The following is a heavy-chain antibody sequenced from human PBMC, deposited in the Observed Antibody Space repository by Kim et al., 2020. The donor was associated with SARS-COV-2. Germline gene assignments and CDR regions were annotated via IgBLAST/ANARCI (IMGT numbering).Heavy chain of an antibody. D-gene: IGHD5-12*01. CDR2: IYYSGST. CDR1: GGSISSSSYY. J-gene: IGHJ4*02. V-gene: IGHV4-39*07. CDR3: ARAVEMATINY. Sequence: SETLSLTCTVSGGSISSSSYYWGWIRQPPGKGLEWIGSIYYSGSTYYNPSLKSRVTISVDTSKNQFSLKLSSVTAADTAVYYCARAVEMATINYWGQGTLVPVSS.